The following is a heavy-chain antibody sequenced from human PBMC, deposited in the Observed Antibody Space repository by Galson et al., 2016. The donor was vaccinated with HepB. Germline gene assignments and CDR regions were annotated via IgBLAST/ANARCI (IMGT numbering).Heavy chain of an antibody. J-gene: IGHJ5*02. CDR2: IIPIFGTA. Sequence: SVKVSCKASGGTFTSYTIIWVRQAPGQGLEWMGGIIPIFGTANYAQKFQGRVTITADASTRTAFMELSSLRSEDTAVYYCARGLGSLWFGYTWGQGTLVTVSS. D-gene: IGHD3-10*01. CDR1: GGTFTSYT. V-gene: IGHV1-69*13. CDR3: ARGLGSLWFGYT.